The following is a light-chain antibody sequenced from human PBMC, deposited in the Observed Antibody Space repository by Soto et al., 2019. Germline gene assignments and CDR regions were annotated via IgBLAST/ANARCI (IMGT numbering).Light chain of an antibody. CDR2: TAS. CDR3: QQYNNWPTWT. Sequence: EIVMTQSPATLSVSPGERATLSCRASQSVSDYLAWYQQTPGQPPRLLIYTASTRATGIPARFSGSGSGTEFTLTISSLQSEDYAIYYCQQYNNWPTWTFGQGTKLDIK. CDR1: QSVSDY. J-gene: IGKJ1*01. V-gene: IGKV3-15*01.